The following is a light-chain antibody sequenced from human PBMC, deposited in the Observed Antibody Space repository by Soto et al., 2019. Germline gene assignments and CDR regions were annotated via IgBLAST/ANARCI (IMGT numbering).Light chain of an antibody. CDR1: QSISNY. CDR2: AAS. Sequence: DIQMTQSPSSLSASVGDRVTITCRAIQSISNYLNWYQQKPGKAPNLVIYAASSLQSGVPSRFSGSGSGTDFTLTISSLQPEDFATYYCQQSYSMPRTFGQGTKVEIK. J-gene: IGKJ1*01. CDR3: QQSYSMPRT. V-gene: IGKV1-39*01.